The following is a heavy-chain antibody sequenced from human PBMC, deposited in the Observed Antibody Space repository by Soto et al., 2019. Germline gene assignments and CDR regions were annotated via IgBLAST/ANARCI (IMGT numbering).Heavy chain of an antibody. CDR1: GFTVSSNY. CDR2: IYNGGST. J-gene: IGHJ3*02. V-gene: IGHV3-66*01. D-gene: IGHD1-20*01. CDR3: ARDQVTGTGDAFDI. Sequence: GGSLRLSCAASGFTVSSNYMSWVRQAPGKGLEWVSVIYNGGSTYYADALMGRFTSSRNNSKNMLYLQMNGLGAEDTAVYYCARDQVTGTGDAFDIWGQGTMVTVSS.